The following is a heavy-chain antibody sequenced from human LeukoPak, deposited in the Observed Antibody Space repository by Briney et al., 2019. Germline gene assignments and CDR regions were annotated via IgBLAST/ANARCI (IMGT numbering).Heavy chain of an antibody. Sequence: PGGSLRLSCAASGFSSSSYGMNWVRQAPGKGLEWVSSISDSSNYIYYADPVKGRFTISRDNAKNSLYLQMNSLRAEDTAVYYCARAVGYSYYYYYYYMDVWGKGTTVTVSS. D-gene: IGHD2-15*01. CDR1: GFSSSSYG. V-gene: IGHV3-21*01. CDR3: ARAVGYSYYYYYYYMDV. CDR2: ISDSSNYI. J-gene: IGHJ6*03.